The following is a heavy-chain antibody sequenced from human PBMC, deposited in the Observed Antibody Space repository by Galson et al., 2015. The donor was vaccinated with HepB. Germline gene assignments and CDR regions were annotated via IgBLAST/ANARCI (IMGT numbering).Heavy chain of an antibody. V-gene: IGHV4-31*03. Sequence: TLSLTCTVSGGSVGTGGYHWTWIRQHPGKGLEWIGYIYYSGTTSNNPSLKSRVTISADTSKNQFSLKLTSVTAADTAVYYCARTDAFFFGTGSSPFDSWGQGTLVTVSS. J-gene: IGHJ4*02. CDR1: GGSVGTGGYH. CDR3: ARTDAFFFGTGSSPFDS. CDR2: IYYSGTT. D-gene: IGHD3-10*01.